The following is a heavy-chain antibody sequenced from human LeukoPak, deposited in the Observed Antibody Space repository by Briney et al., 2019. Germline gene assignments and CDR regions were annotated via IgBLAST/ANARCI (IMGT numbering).Heavy chain of an antibody. J-gene: IGHJ4*02. CDR2: IYSGGIT. D-gene: IGHD6-13*01. CDR3: ARATAGTVMAVDY. Sequence: GGSLRLSCAASGFTVSSSYMSWVRQAPGKGLEWVSVIYSGGITYYADSVKGRFTISRDNSKNTLYLQMNSLRAEDTAVYYCARATAGTVMAVDYWGQGTLVTVSS. V-gene: IGHV3-53*01. CDR1: GFTVSSSY.